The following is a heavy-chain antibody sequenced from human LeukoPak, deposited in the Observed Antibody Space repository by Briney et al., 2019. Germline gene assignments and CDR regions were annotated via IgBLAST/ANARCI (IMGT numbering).Heavy chain of an antibody. Sequence: GGSLRLSCAASGFTFSSYWMHWVRQAPGKWLVWVSRIYSDGRRTDYADSVKGRFTISRDNAKNTLYLQMNSLRAEDTAVYYCVRDGAGFDPWGQGTLVTVSS. CDR1: GFTFSSYW. V-gene: IGHV3-74*01. CDR2: IYSDGRRT. CDR3: VRDGAGFDP. J-gene: IGHJ5*02. D-gene: IGHD3-16*01.